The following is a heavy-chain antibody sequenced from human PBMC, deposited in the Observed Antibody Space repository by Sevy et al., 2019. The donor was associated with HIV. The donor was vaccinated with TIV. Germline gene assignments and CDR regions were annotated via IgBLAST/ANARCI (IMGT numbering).Heavy chain of an antibody. CDR2: ISSSSSHI. CDR1: GFTFSSYA. V-gene: IGHV3-21*01. CDR3: ARVAADDSDFYYYGMDV. J-gene: IGHJ6*02. D-gene: IGHD6-13*01. Sequence: GGSLRLSCAASGFTFSSYAMNWVRQAPGKGLEWVSSISSSSSHIYAADSLKGRFTISRDNAKNSLFLQMNSLRAEDTAIYYCARVAADDSDFYYYGMDVWGQGTTVTVSS.